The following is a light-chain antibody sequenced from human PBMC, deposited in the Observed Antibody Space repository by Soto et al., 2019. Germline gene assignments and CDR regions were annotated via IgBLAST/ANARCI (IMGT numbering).Light chain of an antibody. Sequence: EIVMTQSPATLSVSPGERATLSCRASQSISSKLAWYQQKPGQAPRLLIYGASTRATGIPVRFSGSGSGTDFTLTISRLEPEDFAVYYCQQRSNWPSITFGQGTRL. CDR1: QSISSK. J-gene: IGKJ5*01. V-gene: IGKV3-15*01. CDR3: QQRSNWPSIT. CDR2: GAS.